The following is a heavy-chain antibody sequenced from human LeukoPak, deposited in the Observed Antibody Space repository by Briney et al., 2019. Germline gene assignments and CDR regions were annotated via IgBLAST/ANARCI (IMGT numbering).Heavy chain of an antibody. CDR3: TRDTGTTAEVKFDP. CDR2: IYSSGTS. Sequence: KPSETLSLTCTVSGGSISSYYWSWIRHPAAKGLGWMGRIYSSGTSTYNPSLQSRVTMSVDTSKNEFSLKMSSVTAADTAVYYCTRDTGTTAEVKFDPWGPGTIVAVSS. CDR1: GGSISSYY. J-gene: IGHJ5*02. D-gene: IGHD4-17*01. V-gene: IGHV4-4*07.